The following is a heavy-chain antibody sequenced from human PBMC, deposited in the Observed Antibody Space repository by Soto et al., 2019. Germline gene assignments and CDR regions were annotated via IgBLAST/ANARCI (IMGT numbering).Heavy chain of an antibody. J-gene: IGHJ2*01. CDR3: AKAGGVYWYFDV. V-gene: IGHV3-23*04. D-gene: IGHD3-3*01. CDR1: GFSLREYA. Sequence: EVQLVESGGALVQPGGSLTLSCAASGFSLREYAMSWVRQAPGRGLEWVSSISGSAISGRGGNTYYADSVRGRFTISRDTSRNTLFLHLSSVAAEDTAVYFCAKAGGVYWYFDVWGRGTLVTVSS. CDR2: ISGRGGNT.